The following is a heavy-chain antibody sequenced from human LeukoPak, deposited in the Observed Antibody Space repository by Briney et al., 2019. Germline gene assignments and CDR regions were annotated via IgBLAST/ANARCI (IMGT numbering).Heavy chain of an antibody. CDR3: ARLRRNGNDWYADDS. CDR2: ISISDGT. V-gene: IGHV4-4*07. Sequence: PSETLSLTCTVSGASVSSNYWSWIRQSAAKGLEWIGRISISDGTNYSPSLKSRVSMSVDASKSQFSLILTSATAADAAVYYCARLRRNGNDWYADDSWGQGILVTVSS. J-gene: IGHJ4*02. CDR1: GASVSSNY. D-gene: IGHD6-19*01.